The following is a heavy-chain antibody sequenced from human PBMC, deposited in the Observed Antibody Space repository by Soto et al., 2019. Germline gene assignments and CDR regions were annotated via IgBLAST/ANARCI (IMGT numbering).Heavy chain of an antibody. CDR1: GYSFTSYW. Sequence: GESLKISCKGSGYSFTSYWIGWVRQMPGKGLEWMGIIYPGDSDTRYSPSFQGQVTISADKSISTADLQWSSLKASDTAMYYCARHAQQLVSVFAFDIWGQGTMVTVSS. CDR3: ARHAQQLVSVFAFDI. V-gene: IGHV5-51*01. CDR2: IYPGDSDT. D-gene: IGHD6-6*01. J-gene: IGHJ3*02.